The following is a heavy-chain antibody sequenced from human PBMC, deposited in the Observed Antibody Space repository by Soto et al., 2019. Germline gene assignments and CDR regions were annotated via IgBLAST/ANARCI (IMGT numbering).Heavy chain of an antibody. D-gene: IGHD3-3*01. Sequence: PGGSLRLSCGASGFTFGGYGGHWVRQAPGKGLEWVAVISYDGSNKYYADSVKGRFTISRDNSKNTLYLQMNSLRAEDTAVYYCAKAIGDFWSGYYTYYYYGMDVWGQGTTVTVSS. CDR2: ISYDGSNK. J-gene: IGHJ6*02. V-gene: IGHV3-30*18. CDR3: AKAIGDFWSGYYTYYYYGMDV. CDR1: GFTFGGYG.